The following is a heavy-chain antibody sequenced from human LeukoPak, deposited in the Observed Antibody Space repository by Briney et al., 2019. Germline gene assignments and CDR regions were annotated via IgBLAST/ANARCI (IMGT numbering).Heavy chain of an antibody. CDR3: ARGGYYGSGNDFRFDP. CDR2: IYYSGST. Sequence: SETLSLTCTVSGGSISNYYWSWIRQPPGKGLEWIGYIYYSGSTNYNPSLKSRVTISVDTSKNQFSLKLSSVTAVDTAVYYCARGGYYGSGNDFRFDPWGQGTLVTVSS. D-gene: IGHD3-10*01. CDR1: GGSISNYY. V-gene: IGHV4-59*01. J-gene: IGHJ5*02.